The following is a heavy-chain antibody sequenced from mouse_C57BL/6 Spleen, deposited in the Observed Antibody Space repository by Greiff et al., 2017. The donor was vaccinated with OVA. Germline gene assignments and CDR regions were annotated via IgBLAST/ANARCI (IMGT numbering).Heavy chain of an antibody. V-gene: IGHV1-4*01. D-gene: IGHD1-1*01. Sequence: QVQLQQSGAELARPGASVKMSCKASGYTFTSYTMHWVKQRPGQGLEWIGYINPSSGYTKYNQKFKDKATLTADKSSSTAYMQLSSLTSEDSAVYYCARNALITTVVATNAMDYWGQGTSVTVSS. J-gene: IGHJ4*01. CDR3: ARNALITTVVATNAMDY. CDR2: INPSSGYT. CDR1: GYTFTSYT.